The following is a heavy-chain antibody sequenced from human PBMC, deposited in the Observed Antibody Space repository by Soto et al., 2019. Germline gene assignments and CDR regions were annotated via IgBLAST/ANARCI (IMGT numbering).Heavy chain of an antibody. CDR3: ARHSYPGDLYNWLDT. Sequence: SETLSLTCTVSGGSISSSTYYWGWIRRPPGKGLEWIGSISSTGSAYYNPSLKSRVTISLDTSKNHFSLRLRAVTAADTAVYYFARHSYPGDLYNWLDTWGQGTLVTVSS. J-gene: IGHJ5*02. V-gene: IGHV4-39*01. CDR2: ISSTGSA. D-gene: IGHD2-21*01. CDR1: GGSISSSTYY.